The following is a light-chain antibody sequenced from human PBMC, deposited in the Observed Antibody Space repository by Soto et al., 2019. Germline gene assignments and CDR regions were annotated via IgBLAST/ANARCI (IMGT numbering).Light chain of an antibody. J-gene: IGKJ2*01. CDR1: QSISNW. CDR2: GAS. Sequence: DIPMTQSPSTLSASVGDRVTITCRASQSISNWLAWYQQKPGKAPKLLISGASSLESGVPSRFSGSGSGTEFTLTISSLQPDDFATYYCQQYDSYSYTFGQGTKREIK. V-gene: IGKV1-5*01. CDR3: QQYDSYSYT.